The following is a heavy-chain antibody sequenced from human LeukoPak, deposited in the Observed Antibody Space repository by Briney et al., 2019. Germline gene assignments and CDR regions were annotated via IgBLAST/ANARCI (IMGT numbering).Heavy chain of an antibody. CDR3: ASRVSYGMDV. D-gene: IGHD3-10*01. CDR1: GGSISSSSYY. J-gene: IGHJ6*02. V-gene: IGHV4-39*07. Sequence: SETLSLTCTVSGGSISSSSYYWGWIRQPPGKGLEWIGSIYYSGSTYYNPSLKSRVTISVDTSKNQFSLKLSSVTAADTAVYYCASRVSYGMDVWGQGTTVTVSS. CDR2: IYYSGST.